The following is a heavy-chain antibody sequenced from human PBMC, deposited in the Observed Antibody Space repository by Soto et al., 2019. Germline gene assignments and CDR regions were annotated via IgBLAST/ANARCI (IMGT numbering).Heavy chain of an antibody. CDR3: AKDPDVNIVSTGFCY. CDR1: GFTFSSYA. Sequence: EVQLLESGGGLVQPGGSLRLSCAASGFTFSSYAMSWVRQAPGKGLEWVSAISGSGGSTNYADSVKGRFTISRDNSKNTLSLQMNSLRAEDTAVYYCAKDPDVNIVSTGFCYWGQGTLVTVSS. D-gene: IGHD5-12*01. J-gene: IGHJ4*02. CDR2: ISGSGGST. V-gene: IGHV3-23*01.